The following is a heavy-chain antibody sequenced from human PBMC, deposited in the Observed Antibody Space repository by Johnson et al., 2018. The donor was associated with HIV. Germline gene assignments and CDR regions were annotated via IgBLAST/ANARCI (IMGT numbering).Heavy chain of an antibody. CDR2: ISSSGSTI. Sequence: QVQVVESGGGLVKPGGSLRLSCAASGFTFSDYYMSWIRQAPGKGLEWVSYISSSGSTIYYADSVKGRFTISRDNAKNSLYLQMNSLRAEDTAVYYCARDLTEYSSSADAFDIWGQGTMVTVSS. J-gene: IGHJ3*02. V-gene: IGHV3-11*01. CDR3: ARDLTEYSSSADAFDI. D-gene: IGHD6-6*01. CDR1: GFTFSDYY.